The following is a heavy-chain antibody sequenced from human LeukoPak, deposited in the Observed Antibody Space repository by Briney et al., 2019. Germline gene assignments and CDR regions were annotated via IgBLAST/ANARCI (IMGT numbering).Heavy chain of an antibody. CDR3: SKDEGSSWFYNWFDP. V-gene: IGHV3-23*01. CDR2: ISGSGGST. CDR1: GFTFSSYA. Sequence: GGSLRLSYAASGFTFSSYAMSWVRPAAGNGLEWVSAISGSGGSTYYADSVKGLYTISRDNSKNTLCLQMNSLRAEDTAVYYCSKDEGSSWFYNWFDPWDQGTLVTVSS. J-gene: IGHJ5*02. D-gene: IGHD6-13*01.